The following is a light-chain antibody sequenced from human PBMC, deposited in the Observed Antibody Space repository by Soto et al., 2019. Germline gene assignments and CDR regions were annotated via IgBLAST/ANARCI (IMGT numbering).Light chain of an antibody. V-gene: IGKV3-11*01. J-gene: IGKJ5*01. Sequence: EIVLTQSPATLSLSPGERATLSCRANQSVSRSLAWYQQKHGQAPRLLIYDASSRATGIPARFSGSGSGTDFTRTISSLEPEDFAVYYCQQRSNFGQGTRLEIK. CDR3: QQRSN. CDR2: DAS. CDR1: QSVSRS.